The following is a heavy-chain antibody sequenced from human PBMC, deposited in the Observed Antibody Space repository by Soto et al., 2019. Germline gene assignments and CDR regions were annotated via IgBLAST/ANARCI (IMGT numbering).Heavy chain of an antibody. CDR1: GFSLSTSGSC. J-gene: IGHJ4*02. Sequence: SGTTLVRPIQTLTLTCTFSGFSLSTSGSCGSWIRQPPGKAVKWLARIDCDDDKYYRPSLKTRLTISKDPSNNQVVLTMTNMDPVDTATYYFARTPGITIFGGSTFDYWGQGTLVTSPQ. CDR2: IDCDDDK. V-gene: IGHV2-70*11. CDR3: ARTPGITIFGGSTFDY. D-gene: IGHD3-3*01.